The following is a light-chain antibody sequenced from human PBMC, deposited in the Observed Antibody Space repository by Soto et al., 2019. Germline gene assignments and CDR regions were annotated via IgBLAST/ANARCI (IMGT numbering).Light chain of an antibody. CDR3: QQYVTTPRT. CDR2: GTS. V-gene: IGKV3-20*01. CDR1: QTVAYTS. Sequence: EIVLTQSPGTLSLSPGARATLSCRASQTVAYTSLAWYQQRPGQAPRLLIYGTSTRATGTPGRFIGSGSGTAFTLTISRLEPEDFAVYYCQQYVTTPRTFGQGTKVE. J-gene: IGKJ1*01.